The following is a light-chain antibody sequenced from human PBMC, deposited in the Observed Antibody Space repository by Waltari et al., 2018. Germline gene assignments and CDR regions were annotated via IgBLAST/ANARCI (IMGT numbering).Light chain of an antibody. J-gene: IGKJ4*01. Sequence: IVLTQSPDTLSLSPGERATLSCRASQSVTSISLAWYQQKPGQAPRLLLYSTSSRATDFSDRFSGSGSGTDFTRTINRLEPEDSAVYHCQQYDGSAVTFGGGTRVEIK. V-gene: IGKV3-20*01. CDR2: STS. CDR1: QSVTSIS. CDR3: QQYDGSAVT.